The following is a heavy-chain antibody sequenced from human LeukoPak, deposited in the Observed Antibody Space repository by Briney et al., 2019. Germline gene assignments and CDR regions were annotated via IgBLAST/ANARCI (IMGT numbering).Heavy chain of an antibody. V-gene: IGHV3-53*01. CDR3: ARDLRIAAAGTGDAFDI. J-gene: IGHJ3*02. Sequence: GGSLRLSCAASGFTVSSNYMSWVRQAPGKGLEWVSVIYSGGSTYYADSVKGRFTISRDNSKSTLYLQMNSLRAEDTAVYYCARDLRIAAAGTGDAFDIWGQGTMVTISS. D-gene: IGHD6-13*01. CDR2: IYSGGST. CDR1: GFTVSSNY.